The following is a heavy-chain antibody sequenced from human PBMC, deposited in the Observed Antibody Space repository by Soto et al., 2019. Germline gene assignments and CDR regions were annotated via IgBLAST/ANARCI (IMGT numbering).Heavy chain of an antibody. CDR3: ARGGSTDYDFCSGLREDY. Sequence: EVQLVESGGALVQPGGSLRLSCAASGFTFSSNWMTWVRQAPGKGLEWVANIRQDGTEKYYVDSVKGRFTISRDNARKSLYLQINSLRVEDTAVYYCARGGSTDYDFCSGLREDYWGQGTLVTVSS. J-gene: IGHJ4*02. CDR2: IRQDGTEK. D-gene: IGHD3-3*01. V-gene: IGHV3-7*01. CDR1: GFTFSSNW.